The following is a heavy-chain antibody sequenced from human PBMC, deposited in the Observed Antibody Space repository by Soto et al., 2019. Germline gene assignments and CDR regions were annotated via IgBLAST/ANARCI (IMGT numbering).Heavy chain of an antibody. V-gene: IGHV1-2*04. J-gene: IGHJ1*01. CDR2: TNPNSGGT. D-gene: IGHD3-22*01. CDR3: ARFFPRNYYDSIG. Sequence: EASVKVSCKASGYTFTGYYMHWVRQAPGQGLEWMGWTNPNSGGTNYAQKFQGWVTMTRDTSISTAYMELSRLRSDDTAVYYCARFFPRNYYDSIGWGQGTLVTVSS. CDR1: GYTFTGYY.